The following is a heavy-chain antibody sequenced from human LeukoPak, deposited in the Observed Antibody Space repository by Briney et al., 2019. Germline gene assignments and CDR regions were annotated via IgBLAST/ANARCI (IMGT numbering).Heavy chain of an antibody. Sequence: GGSLRLSCAASGFTFSSYAMNWVRLAPGKGLEWVSAVSGSGGSTYYADSVKGRFTISRDNSKNTLYLQMNSLRAEDTAVYYCARRVISADAFDIWGQGTMVTVSS. J-gene: IGHJ3*02. CDR3: ARRVISADAFDI. D-gene: IGHD2-21*01. CDR1: GFTFSSYA. CDR2: VSGSGGST. V-gene: IGHV3-23*01.